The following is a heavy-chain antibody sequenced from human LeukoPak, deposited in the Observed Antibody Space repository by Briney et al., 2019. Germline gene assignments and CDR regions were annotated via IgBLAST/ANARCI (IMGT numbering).Heavy chain of an antibody. CDR1: GGSISSSIYY. D-gene: IGHD3-22*01. J-gene: IGHJ4*02. V-gene: IGHV4-39*01. Sequence: PSETLSLTCTVSGGSISSSIYYWGWIRQPPGKGLEWIGSIYYSGSTYYNASLKSRVTISLDTSKNQFSLKLSSVTAADTAVYYCARHPLSSGILPDYWGQGTLVTVSS. CDR3: ARHPLSSGILPDY. CDR2: IYYSGST.